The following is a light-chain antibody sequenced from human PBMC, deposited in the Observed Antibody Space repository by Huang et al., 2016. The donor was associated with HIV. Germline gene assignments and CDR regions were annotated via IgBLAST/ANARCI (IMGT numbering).Light chain of an antibody. CDR1: QSLEYSDGNTY. J-gene: IGKJ2*01. Sequence: DVVLSQSPLSLPVTLGQSASISCRSTQSLEYSDGNTYVSWFHQRPGQSPRRLIYKVAKRDSGVTDRFSGSGSGSDFTLKISRVEAEDVGIYYCRQGTHWPPYTFGQGTKLEI. CDR2: KVA. V-gene: IGKV2-30*01. CDR3: RQGTHWPPYT.